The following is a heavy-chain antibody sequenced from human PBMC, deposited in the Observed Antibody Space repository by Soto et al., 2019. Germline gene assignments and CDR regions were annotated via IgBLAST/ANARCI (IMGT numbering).Heavy chain of an antibody. CDR1: GFTFSTYA. V-gene: IGHV3-23*01. Sequence: PGGSLRLSCAASGFTFSTYAMSWVRQAPGKGLEWVSAISGRGVGTFYADSVKGRFTIARDNSKNTLFLQMNSLRAEDTAVYFGARQMTSSNNYYAYWGQGTMVTVSS. CDR3: ARQMTSSNNYYAY. J-gene: IGHJ4*02. D-gene: IGHD2-2*01. CDR2: ISGRGVGT.